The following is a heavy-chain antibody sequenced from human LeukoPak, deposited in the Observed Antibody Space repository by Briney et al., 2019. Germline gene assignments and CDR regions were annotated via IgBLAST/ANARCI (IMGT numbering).Heavy chain of an antibody. CDR1: GFPFSSYA. Sequence: PGGSLRLSCPASGFPFSSYAMNWVRQAPGRGLEWVSCISSSSSLIFYSDSVRGRFTISRDNAKNLLYLHMNSLRVEDTAVYYCAKVDRGDYSSSPVPYYNYYMNVWGKGTTVTVSS. D-gene: IGHD6-13*01. CDR3: AKVDRGDYSSSPVPYYNYYMNV. J-gene: IGHJ6*03. V-gene: IGHV3-21*01. CDR2: ISSSSSLI.